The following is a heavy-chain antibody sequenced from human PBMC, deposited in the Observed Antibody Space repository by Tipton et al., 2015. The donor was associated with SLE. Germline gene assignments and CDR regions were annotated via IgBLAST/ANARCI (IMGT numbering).Heavy chain of an antibody. CDR3: ARGLLTWRGAIVGVDV. J-gene: IGHJ6*02. D-gene: IGHD2-21*02. CDR2: IYHTGST. CDR1: GVSIRNYY. V-gene: IGHV4-59*12. Sequence: TLSLTCTVSGVSIRNYYWNWIRRPPGKGLEWIGYIYHTGSTKYNPSLKSRVTISVDKSKNQFSLQLSSVTAADTAVYYCARGLLTWRGAIVGVDVWGQGTTVTVSS.